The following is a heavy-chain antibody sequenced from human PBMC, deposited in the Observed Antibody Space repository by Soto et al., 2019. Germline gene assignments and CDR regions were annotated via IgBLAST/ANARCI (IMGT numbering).Heavy chain of an antibody. CDR1: GFTFTSSA. CDR3: AAGYSSSYIPYYYYYGMDV. CDR2: IVVGSGNT. D-gene: IGHD6-13*01. Sequence: SVKVSCKASGFTFTSSAVQWVRQARGQRLEWIGWIVVGSGNTNYAQKFQERVTITRDMSTSTAYMELSSLRPEDTAVYYCAAGYSSSYIPYYYYYGMDVWGQGTTVTVS. V-gene: IGHV1-58*01. J-gene: IGHJ6*02.